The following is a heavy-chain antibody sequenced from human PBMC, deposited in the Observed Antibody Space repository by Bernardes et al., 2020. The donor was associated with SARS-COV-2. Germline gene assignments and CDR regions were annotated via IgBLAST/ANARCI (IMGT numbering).Heavy chain of an antibody. Sequence: GGSLRLSCAASGFTLSDHWMHWIRQRPGEGPVWVSRVNREASRTGYADSVKGRFTISRDNFRNTLFLQMNVVRGEDTATYYCARATETNCANRICDGRWFDPWGQGTLVTVSP. D-gene: IGHD2-8*01. J-gene: IGHJ5*02. CDR3: ARATETNCANRICDGRWFDP. CDR1: GFTLSDHW. V-gene: IGHV3-74*01. CDR2: VNREASRT.